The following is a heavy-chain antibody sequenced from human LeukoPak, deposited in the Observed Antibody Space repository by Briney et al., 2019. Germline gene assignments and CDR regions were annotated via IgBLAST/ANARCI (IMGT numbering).Heavy chain of an antibody. CDR3: AKDRGHDSSGFDY. D-gene: IGHD3-22*01. J-gene: IGHJ4*02. CDR1: GFTFRTYW. CDR2: ISPDGSTT. Sequence: GGSLRLSCAASGFTFRTYWMHWVRQPPGKGLVWVSRISPDGSTTTYADSVKGRFTISRDNSKNTLYLQMNSLRAEDTAVYYCAKDRGHDSSGFDYWGQGTLVTVSS. V-gene: IGHV3-74*01.